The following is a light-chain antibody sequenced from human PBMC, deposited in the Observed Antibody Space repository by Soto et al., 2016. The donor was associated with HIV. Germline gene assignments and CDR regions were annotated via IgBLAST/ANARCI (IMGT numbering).Light chain of an antibody. CDR2: MAS. CDR3: QQYNSYPLT. Sequence: DIQMTQSPSTLSASVGDRVTITCRASQSINDWLAWYQQKPGKAPKLLIYMASTLESGVPSRFSGSGSGTEFTLTISSLQPEDSATYYCQQYNSYPLTFGGGTKVEIK. V-gene: IGKV1-5*03. J-gene: IGKJ4*01. CDR1: QSINDW.